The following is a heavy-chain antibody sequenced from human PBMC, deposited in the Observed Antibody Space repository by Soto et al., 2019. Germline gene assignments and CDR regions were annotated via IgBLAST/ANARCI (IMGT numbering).Heavy chain of an antibody. J-gene: IGHJ6*02. CDR2: ISYDGNKK. Sequence: QVQLVESGGGVVQPGRSLRLSCAASGFRLSKNGMHWVRQAPGKRLEWVAVISYDGNKKYYALSVKGRFTISRDNSKNTVYLEMKNLRAEDTAMYYCAKGGSGNYLTYYYYYGMDVWGQGTTVTVSS. V-gene: IGHV3-30*18. CDR1: GFRLSKNG. D-gene: IGHD3-22*01. CDR3: AKGGSGNYLTYYYYYGMDV.